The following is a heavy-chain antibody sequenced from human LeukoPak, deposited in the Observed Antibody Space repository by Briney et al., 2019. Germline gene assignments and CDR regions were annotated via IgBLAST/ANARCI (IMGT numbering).Heavy chain of an antibody. V-gene: IGHV5-51*01. J-gene: IGHJ4*02. CDR3: ARYSAARPGDY. CDR2: IYPGDSDT. D-gene: IGHD6-6*01. Sequence: GESLKISCEGSGYSLTTYWIGWVRQMPGKGQEWMGIIYPGDSDTRYSPSFQGQVTISADKSISTAYLQWSSLKASDTAMYYCARYSAARPGDYWGQGTLVTVSS. CDR1: GYSLTTYW.